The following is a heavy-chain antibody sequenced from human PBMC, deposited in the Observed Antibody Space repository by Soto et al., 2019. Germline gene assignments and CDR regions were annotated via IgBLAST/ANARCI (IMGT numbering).Heavy chain of an antibody. V-gene: IGHV4-30-2*01. Sequence: SETLSLTCAVSGGSISSGGYSWSWIRQPPGKGLEWIGYIFHSGSTYYNPSLKSRVTISVDRSKNQFSLKLSSVTAADTAVYYCARAAGGDFPIDYWGQGTLVTVSS. J-gene: IGHJ4*02. CDR1: GGSISSGGYS. D-gene: IGHD2-21*01. CDR2: IFHSGST. CDR3: ARAAGGDFPIDY.